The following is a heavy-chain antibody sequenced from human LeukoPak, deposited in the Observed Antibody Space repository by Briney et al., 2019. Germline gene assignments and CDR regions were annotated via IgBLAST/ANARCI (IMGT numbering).Heavy chain of an antibody. J-gene: IGHJ4*02. CDR2: VYTSGSD. D-gene: IGHD2-8*02. CDR3: VTRGYCTGIPCQDFDH. CDR1: GGSISAYS. V-gene: IGHV4-4*07. Sequence: SETLSLTCTVSGGSISAYSWIWIRQPAGKGLEWLGRVYTSGSDNYNPSLRGRVTMSLDTSRNQFSLKLRSVTAADTAIYYCVTRGYCTGIPCQDFDHWGQGALVTVSS.